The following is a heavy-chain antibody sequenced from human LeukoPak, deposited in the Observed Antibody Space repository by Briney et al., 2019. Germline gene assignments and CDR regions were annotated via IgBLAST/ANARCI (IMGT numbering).Heavy chain of an antibody. J-gene: IGHJ6*02. Sequence: SVKVSCKASGGTFDNSAINWMRQAPGQGLEWMGRIIPILNIPNYAQKLQGRVTIAADKSTSTAYMELSSLRSDDTAVYYCAREKMEVGYYGLDVWGQGTTVTVSS. CDR2: IIPILNIP. CDR3: AREKMEVGYYGLDV. CDR1: GGTFDNSA. D-gene: IGHD1-1*01. V-gene: IGHV1-69*04.